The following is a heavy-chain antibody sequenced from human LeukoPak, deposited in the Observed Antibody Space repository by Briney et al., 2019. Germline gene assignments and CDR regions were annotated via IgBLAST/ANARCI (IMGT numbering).Heavy chain of an antibody. CDR1: GYSFTSYW. J-gene: IGHJ5*02. V-gene: IGHV5-51*01. CDR2: IYPCDSDT. D-gene: IGHD6-13*01. Sequence: GESLKISCKGSGYSFTSYWIGWVRQMPGKGLEWVGIIYPCDSDTRYSPSLQGQVTISADKSISTAYLQWSSLKASDTAMYYCARIAAAGTIASWFDPWGQGTLVTVSS. CDR3: ARIAAAGTIASWFDP.